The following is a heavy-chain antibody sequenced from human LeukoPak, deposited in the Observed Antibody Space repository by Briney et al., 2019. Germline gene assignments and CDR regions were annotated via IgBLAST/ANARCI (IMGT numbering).Heavy chain of an antibody. V-gene: IGHV3-66*02. D-gene: IGHD5-24*01. CDR1: GFTFSSYE. J-gene: IGHJ4*02. Sequence: GGSLRLSCAASGFTFSSYEMNWVRQAPGKGLEWVSVIYSGGSTYYADSVKGRFTISRDNSKNTLYLQMNSLRAEDTAVYYCARGRRDGYNLYYFDYWGQGTLVTVSS. CDR3: ARGRRDGYNLYYFDY. CDR2: IYSGGST.